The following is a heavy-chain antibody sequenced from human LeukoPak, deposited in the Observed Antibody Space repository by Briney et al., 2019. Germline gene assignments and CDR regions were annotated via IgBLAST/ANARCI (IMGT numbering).Heavy chain of an antibody. CDR3: ASSGDRSGYYTGDY. CDR1: GYTFTSYD. CDR2: IIPILGIA. Sequence: SVKVSCKASGYTFTSYDINWVRQATGQGLEWMGRIIPILGIANYAQKFQGRVTITADKSTSTAYMELSSLRSEDTAVYYCASSGDRSGYYTGDYWGQGTLVTVSS. V-gene: IGHV1-69*04. D-gene: IGHD3-22*01. J-gene: IGHJ4*02.